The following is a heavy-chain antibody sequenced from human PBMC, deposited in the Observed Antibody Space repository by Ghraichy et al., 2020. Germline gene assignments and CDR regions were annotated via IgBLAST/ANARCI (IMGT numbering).Heavy chain of an antibody. V-gene: IGHV4-34*01. D-gene: IGHD6-13*01. CDR1: GGSFSGYY. CDR3: ARVGGVAAAAFRPYYYGMDV. CDR2: INHSGST. J-gene: IGHJ6*02. Sequence: SETLSLTCAVYGGSFSGYYWSWIRQPPGKGLEWIGEINHSGSTNYNPSLKSRVTISVDTSKNQFSLKLSSVTAADTAVYYCARVGGVAAAAFRPYYYGMDVWGQVTTVTVS.